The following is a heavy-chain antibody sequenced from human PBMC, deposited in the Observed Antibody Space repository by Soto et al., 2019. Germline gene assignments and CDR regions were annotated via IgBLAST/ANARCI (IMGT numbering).Heavy chain of an antibody. V-gene: IGHV3-21*01. Sequence: GGSLRLSCAASGFTFSSYSMNWVRQAPGKGLEWVSSITGSSSYIYYADSVKGRFTISRDNAKNSLYLQINSLRAEDTAVYYCARGAHYYDSSAYYGYWGQGTLVTVSS. J-gene: IGHJ4*02. D-gene: IGHD3-22*01. CDR2: ITGSSSYI. CDR1: GFTFSSYS. CDR3: ARGAHYYDSSAYYGY.